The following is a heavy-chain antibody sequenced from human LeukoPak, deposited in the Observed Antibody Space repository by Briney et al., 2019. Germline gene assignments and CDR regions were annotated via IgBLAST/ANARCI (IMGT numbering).Heavy chain of an antibody. CDR2: IYHSGST. J-gene: IGHJ4*02. CDR3: ARESGATSEVGYY. D-gene: IGHD1-26*01. Sequence: SQTLSLTCTVSGGSISSGGYYWSWIRQPPGKGLEWIGYIYHSGSTYYNPSLKSRVTISVDRSKNQFSLKLSSVTAADTAVYYCARESGATSEVGYYWGQGTLVTVSS. V-gene: IGHV4-30-2*01. CDR1: GGSISSGGYY.